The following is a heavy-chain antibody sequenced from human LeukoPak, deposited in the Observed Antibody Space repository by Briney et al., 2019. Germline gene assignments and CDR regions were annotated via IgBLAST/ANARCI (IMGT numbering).Heavy chain of an antibody. CDR2: IIPILGIA. CDR3: ARGAATISGFDY. J-gene: IGHJ4*02. D-gene: IGHD5-24*01. V-gene: IGHV1-69*04. Sequence: SVPVSCKASGGTFSSYAISWVRQAPGQGLEWMGRIIPILGIANYAQKFQGRVTITADKSTSTAYMELSSLRSEDTAVYYCARGAATISGFDYWGQGTLLTVSS. CDR1: GGTFSSYA.